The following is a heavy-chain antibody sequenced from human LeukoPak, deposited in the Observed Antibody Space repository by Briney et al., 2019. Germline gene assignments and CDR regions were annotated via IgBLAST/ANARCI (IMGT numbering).Heavy chain of an antibody. V-gene: IGHV4-39*01. CDR3: ARHDGRSGGTMGALDS. CDR2: IYDSRTI. Sequence: SGTLSLTCAVSGGSISSGSHHWGWFRQSPGKGLEWIGSIYDSRTIYYNPSLNSRVTISAVTSKNQFSLQLNSVTAADTAVYYCARHDGRSGGTMGALDSWGQGSLVTVPS. CDR1: GGSISSGSHH. D-gene: IGHD4-23*01. J-gene: IGHJ4*02.